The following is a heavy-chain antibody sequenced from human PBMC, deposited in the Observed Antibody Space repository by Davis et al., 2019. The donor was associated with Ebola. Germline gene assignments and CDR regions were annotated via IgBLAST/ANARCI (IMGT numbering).Heavy chain of an antibody. CDR3: ARREYGDYGAF. CDR1: GYTFTSYG. D-gene: IGHD4-17*01. CDR2: ISAFSGNT. Sequence: AASVKVSCKASGYTFTSYGISWVRQAPGQGLEWMGWISAFSGNTNYAQKLQGRVTMTTDTSTSTAYMELRSLRSDDTAVYYCARREYGDYGAFWGQGTLVTVSS. J-gene: IGHJ4*02. V-gene: IGHV1-18*01.